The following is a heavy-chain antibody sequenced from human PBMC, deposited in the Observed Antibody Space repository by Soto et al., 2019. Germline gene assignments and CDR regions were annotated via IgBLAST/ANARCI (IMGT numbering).Heavy chain of an antibody. D-gene: IGHD3-22*01. CDR1: GITFDYYA. CDR2: IAKSGGSA. V-gene: IGHV3-23*01. Sequence: EVQLLESGGGLVQPGGSLRLSCATSGITFDYYAMNWVRQAPGKGLEGVAGIAKSGGSAHYAGSVKGRFTISRDNSKKTLFLEMNSLRAADTALYYCVKAAHYYDTSGFYYYPDYWGQGTLVTVSS. J-gene: IGHJ4*02. CDR3: VKAAHYYDTSGFYYYPDY.